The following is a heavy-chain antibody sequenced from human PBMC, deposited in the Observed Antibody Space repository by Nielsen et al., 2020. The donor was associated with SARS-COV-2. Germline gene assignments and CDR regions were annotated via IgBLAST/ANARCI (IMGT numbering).Heavy chain of an antibody. Sequence: RQAPGKGLEWIGSIYYSGSTYFNPSLKSRPTMSVDTSKNQFSLKLSSVTAADTALYYCARTLYPYGSSGPLGAVDYFDYWGQGTLVTVSS. D-gene: IGHD3-22*01. V-gene: IGHV4-39*07. CDR3: ARTLYPYGSSGPLGAVDYFDY. CDR2: IYYSGST. J-gene: IGHJ4*02.